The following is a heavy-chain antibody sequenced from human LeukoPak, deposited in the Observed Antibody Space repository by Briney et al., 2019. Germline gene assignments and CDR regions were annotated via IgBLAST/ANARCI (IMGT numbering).Heavy chain of an antibody. V-gene: IGHV4-59*01. CDR1: GGSISSYY. D-gene: IGHD6-19*01. CDR3: ARGYHPQYSSGWYYFDY. J-gene: IGHJ4*02. Sequence: SETLSLTCTVSGGSISSYYWSWIRQPPGKGLEWIGYIYYSGSTNYNPSLKSQVTISVDTSKNQFSLKLSSVTAADTAVYYCARGYHPQYSSGWYYFDYWSQGTLVTVSS. CDR2: IYYSGST.